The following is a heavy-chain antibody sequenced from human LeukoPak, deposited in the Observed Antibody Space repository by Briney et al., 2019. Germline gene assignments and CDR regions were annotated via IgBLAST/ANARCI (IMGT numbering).Heavy chain of an antibody. CDR1: GYSFTSYW. V-gene: IGHV5-51*01. J-gene: IGHJ5*02. Sequence: GESLKISCKGSGYSFTSYWIGWVRQMPGXXXXXMXIIYPGDSDTRYSPSFQGQVTISADKSISTAYLQWSSLKASDTAMYYCARHHYDFWSGYYMFDPWGQGTLVTVSS. CDR3: ARHHYDFWSGYYMFDP. D-gene: IGHD3-3*01. CDR2: IYPGDSDT.